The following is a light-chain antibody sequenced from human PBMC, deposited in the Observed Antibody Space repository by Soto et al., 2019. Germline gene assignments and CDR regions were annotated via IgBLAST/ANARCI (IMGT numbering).Light chain of an antibody. J-gene: IGKJ5*01. V-gene: IGKV3-11*01. CDR3: QQRSNWPPIT. Sequence: EIVGTQSPGTLSFSRGEMATLSCRGIQSVSSSYLAWYQQKPGQAPRLLIYDASNRATGIPARFSGSGSGTDFTLTISSLEPEDFAVYYCQQRSNWPPITFGQGTRLEIK. CDR2: DAS. CDR1: QSVSSSY.